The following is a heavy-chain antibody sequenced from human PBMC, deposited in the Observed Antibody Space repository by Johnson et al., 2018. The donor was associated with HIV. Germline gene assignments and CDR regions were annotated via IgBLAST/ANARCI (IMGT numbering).Heavy chain of an antibody. CDR1: GFTFDDYG. Sequence: VQLVESGGGVVRPGGSLRLSCAASGFTFDDYGMSWVRQAPGEGLEWVSGINLNGGSTGYAASVKGRFPISRDNAKNSLYLQMNSLRAEDTAVYYCAVYYYGSGSRNDAFDIWGQGTMVTVSS. CDR2: INLNGGST. V-gene: IGHV3-20*04. D-gene: IGHD3-10*01. J-gene: IGHJ3*02. CDR3: AVYYYGSGSRNDAFDI.